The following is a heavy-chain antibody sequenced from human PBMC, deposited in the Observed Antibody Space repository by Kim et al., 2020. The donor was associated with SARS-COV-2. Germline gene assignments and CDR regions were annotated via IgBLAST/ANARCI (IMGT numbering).Heavy chain of an antibody. CDR1: GGYFSGYY. J-gene: IGHJ4*02. Sequence: SETLSLTCAVYGGYFSGYYWSWIRQPPGKGLEWIGEINHSGSTNYYPSLKSRVTISVDTSKNQFSLKLISVIVADTAVYYCARGSVLVQDWGQRTLVTVSS. D-gene: IGHD6-13*01. CDR3: ARGSVLVQD. V-gene: IGHV4-34*01. CDR2: INHSGST.